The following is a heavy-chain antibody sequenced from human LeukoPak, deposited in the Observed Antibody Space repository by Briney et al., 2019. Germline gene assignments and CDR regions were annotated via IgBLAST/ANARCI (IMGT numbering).Heavy chain of an antibody. CDR2: IKPDGSEK. CDR3: TLVTRATAAVDY. V-gene: IGHV3-7*01. D-gene: IGHD6-13*01. J-gene: IGHJ4*02. Sequence: PGGSLRLSCAASGFTFSSYWMSWVRQVSGKGLEWVANIKPDGSEKYYVDSVKGRFTISRDNAEKSLYLQMNSLRVEDTALYYCTLVTRATAAVDYWGQGTLVTVSS. CDR1: GFTFSSYW.